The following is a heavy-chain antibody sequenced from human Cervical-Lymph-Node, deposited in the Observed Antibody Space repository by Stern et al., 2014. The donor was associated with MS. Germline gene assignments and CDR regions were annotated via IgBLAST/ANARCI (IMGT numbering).Heavy chain of an antibody. CDR2: IYYSGST. Sequence: QLQESGPGLVKPSETLSLTCTVSGGSISSYYWSWIRQPPGKGLEWIGYIYYSGSTNYNPSLKSRVTISVDTSKNQFSLKLSSVTAADTAVYYCAADPYGDYVGHWGQGTLVTVSS. CDR1: GGSISSYY. V-gene: IGHV4-59*01. D-gene: IGHD4-17*01. CDR3: AADPYGDYVGH. J-gene: IGHJ4*02.